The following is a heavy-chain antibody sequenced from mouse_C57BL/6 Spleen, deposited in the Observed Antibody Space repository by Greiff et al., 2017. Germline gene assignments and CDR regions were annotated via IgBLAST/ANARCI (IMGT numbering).Heavy chain of an antibody. CDR1: GYSITSGYY. Sequence: VQLKESGPGLVKPSQSLSLTCSVTGYSITSGYYWNWIRQFPGNKLEWMGYISYDGSNNYNPSLKNRISITRDTSKNQFFLKLNSVTTEDTATYDCARDLGLVLWGQGTSVTVSS. J-gene: IGHJ4*01. CDR2: ISYDGSN. V-gene: IGHV3-6*01. CDR3: ARDLGLVL. D-gene: IGHD3-1*01.